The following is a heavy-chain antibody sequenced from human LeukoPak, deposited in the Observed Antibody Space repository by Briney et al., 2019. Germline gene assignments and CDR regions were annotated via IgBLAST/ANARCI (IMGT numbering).Heavy chain of an antibody. V-gene: IGHV4-61*02. CDR2: IYTSGST. CDR3: ARARSGAAAGSDY. Sequence: PSQTLSLTCTVSGGSISSGSYYWSWIRQPAGKGLEWIGRIYTSGSTNYNPSLKSRVTISVDTSKNQFSLKMTSVTAADTAVYYCARARSGAAAGSDYWGQGTLVTVSS. CDR1: GGSISSGSYY. D-gene: IGHD6-13*01. J-gene: IGHJ4*02.